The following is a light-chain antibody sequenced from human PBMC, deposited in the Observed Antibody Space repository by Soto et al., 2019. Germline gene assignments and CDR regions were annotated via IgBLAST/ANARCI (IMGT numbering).Light chain of an antibody. J-gene: IGLJ3*02. CDR1: NIGSKS. Sequence: SYELTQPPSVSVAPGQTARITCGGNNIGSKSVHWYQQKPGQAPVLVVYDDSDRPSGIPERFSGSNSGNTATLTIRRVEAGDEADYYCQVWDSGSDHWVFGGGTKVTVL. V-gene: IGLV3-21*02. CDR3: QVWDSGSDHWV. CDR2: DDS.